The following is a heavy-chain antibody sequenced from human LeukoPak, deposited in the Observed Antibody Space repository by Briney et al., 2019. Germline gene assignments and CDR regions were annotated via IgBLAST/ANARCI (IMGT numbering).Heavy chain of an antibody. J-gene: IGHJ6*02. Sequence: SETLSLTCTVSGGSISSYYWSWIRQPPGKGLEWIGYIYYSGSTNYNPSLKSRVTISVDTSKNQFSLKLSSVTAADTAVYYCARAAEGSGSYGYYHYGMDVWGQGTTVTVSS. CDR1: GGSISSYY. CDR3: ARAAEGSGSYGYYHYGMDV. CDR2: IYYSGST. D-gene: IGHD3-10*01. V-gene: IGHV4-59*01.